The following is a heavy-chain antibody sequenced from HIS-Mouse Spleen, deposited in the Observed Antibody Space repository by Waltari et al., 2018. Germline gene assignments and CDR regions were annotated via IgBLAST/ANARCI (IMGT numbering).Heavy chain of an antibody. CDR3: AKDKHHAFDY. CDR1: GFTLRSYG. CDR2: ISYDGSNK. Sequence: QVQLVESGGGVVQPGRSLRLACAGSGFTLRSYGMHWVRQAPGKGLEWVAVISYDGSNKYYADSVKGRFTISRDNSKNTLYLQMNSLRAEDTAVYYCAKDKHHAFDYWGQGTLVTVSS. V-gene: IGHV3-30*18. J-gene: IGHJ4*02.